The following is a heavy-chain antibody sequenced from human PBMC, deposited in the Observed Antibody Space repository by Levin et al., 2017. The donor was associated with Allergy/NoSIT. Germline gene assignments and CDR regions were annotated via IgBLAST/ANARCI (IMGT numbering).Heavy chain of an antibody. D-gene: IGHD3-10*01. V-gene: IGHV3-9*01. Sequence: RAGGSLRLSCAASGFTFDDYAMHWVRQAPGKGLEWVSGISWNSGSIGYADSVKGRFTISRDKAKNSLYLQMNSLRTEDTALYYCARDNIGLPDAFDIWGQGTVVIVSS. CDR2: ISWNSGSI. J-gene: IGHJ3*02. CDR3: ARDNIGLPDAFDI. CDR1: GFTFDDYA.